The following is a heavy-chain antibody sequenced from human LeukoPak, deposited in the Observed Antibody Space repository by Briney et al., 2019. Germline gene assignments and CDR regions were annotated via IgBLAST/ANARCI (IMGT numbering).Heavy chain of an antibody. CDR1: GFTFSNAW. Sequence: GGSLRLSCAASGFTFSNAWMSWVRQAPGKGLEWVGLIKSKTDGGTTDYAAPVKGRFTISRDDSKNTLYLQMNSLKTEDTAVYYCTTETTVGDYWGQGTLVTVSS. V-gene: IGHV3-15*01. CDR2: IKSKTDGGTT. CDR3: TTETTVGDY. D-gene: IGHD4-17*01. J-gene: IGHJ4*02.